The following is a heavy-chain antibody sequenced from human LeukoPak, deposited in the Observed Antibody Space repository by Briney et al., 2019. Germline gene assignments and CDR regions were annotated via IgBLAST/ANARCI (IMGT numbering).Heavy chain of an antibody. D-gene: IGHD3-10*01. CDR2: VSGSGGST. Sequence: PGGSLRLSCAASGFTVSSYAMSWVRQAPGKGLEWVSAVSGSGGSTYYADSVKGRFTISRDNSKNTLYLQMNSLRAEDTAVYYCAKGAGSGSYYTPDYWGQGTLVTVSS. CDR1: GFTVSSYA. J-gene: IGHJ4*02. CDR3: AKGAGSGSYYTPDY. V-gene: IGHV3-23*01.